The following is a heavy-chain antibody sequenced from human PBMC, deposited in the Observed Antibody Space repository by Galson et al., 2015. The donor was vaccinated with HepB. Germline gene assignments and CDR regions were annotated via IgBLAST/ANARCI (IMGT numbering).Heavy chain of an antibody. J-gene: IGHJ4*02. V-gene: IGHV1-69*10. CDR3: AAGYYDILTGYYTSFDY. CDR1: GGTFSSYA. CDR2: IIPILGIA. Sequence: VKVSCKASGGTFSSYAISWVRQAPGQGLEWMGGIIPILGIANYAQKFQGRVTITADKSTSTACMELSSLRSEDTAVYYCAAGYYDILTGYYTSFDYWGQGTLVTVSS. D-gene: IGHD3-9*01.